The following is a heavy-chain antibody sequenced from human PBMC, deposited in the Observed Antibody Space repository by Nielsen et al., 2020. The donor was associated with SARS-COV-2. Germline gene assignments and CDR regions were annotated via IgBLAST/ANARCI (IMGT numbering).Heavy chain of an antibody. D-gene: IGHD3-3*01. CDR3: ARAHGSLTIFGVVITEHFDY. Sequence: SETLSLTCTVSGGSISSGGYYWSWIRQHPGKGLEWIGYIYYSGSTYYNPSLKSRVTISVDTSKNQFSLKLSSVTAADTAVYYCARAHGSLTIFGVVITEHFDYWGQGTLVTVSS. CDR1: GGSISSGGYY. J-gene: IGHJ4*02. V-gene: IGHV4-31*03. CDR2: IYYSGST.